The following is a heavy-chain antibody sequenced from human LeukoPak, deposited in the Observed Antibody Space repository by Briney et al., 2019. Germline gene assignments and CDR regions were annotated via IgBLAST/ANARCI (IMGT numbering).Heavy chain of an antibody. CDR2: INPSGGST. J-gene: IGHJ3*02. Sequence: ASVKVSCKASGYTFTSYHMHWVRQAPGQGLEWMGIINPSGGSTSYAQKFQGRVTMTRDTSTSTVYMELSSLRSEDTAVYYCARVQYSSGWPYHDAFDIWGQGTMVTVSS. D-gene: IGHD6-19*01. CDR3: ARVQYSSGWPYHDAFDI. V-gene: IGHV1-46*01. CDR1: GYTFTSYH.